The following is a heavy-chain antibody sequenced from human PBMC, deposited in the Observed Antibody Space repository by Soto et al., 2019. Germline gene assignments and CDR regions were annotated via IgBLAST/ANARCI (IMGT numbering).Heavy chain of an antibody. CDR2: INHSGST. CDR1: GGSFSGYY. J-gene: IGHJ5*02. D-gene: IGHD6-13*01. Sequence: QVQLQQWGAGLLKPSETLSLTCAVYGGSFSGYYWSWIRQPPGKGLEWIGEINHSGSTNYNPSLKGRVTISVDTSKNQFSLKLSSVTAADTAVYYCARGSSSSWYPWFDPWGQGTLVTVSS. V-gene: IGHV4-34*01. CDR3: ARGSSSSWYPWFDP.